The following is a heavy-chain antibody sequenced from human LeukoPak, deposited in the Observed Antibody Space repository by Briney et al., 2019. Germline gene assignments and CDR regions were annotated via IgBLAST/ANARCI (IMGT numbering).Heavy chain of an antibody. CDR2: ISYDGSNK. V-gene: IGHV3-30*18. J-gene: IGHJ3*02. CDR3: AKSITMVRGDAFDI. Sequence: GGSLRLSCAASGFTFSSYGMHWVRQAPGKGLEWVAVISYDGSNKYYADSVKGRFTISRDNSKNTLYLQMNSLRAEDTAVYYCAKSITMVRGDAFDIWGQGTMVTVSS. D-gene: IGHD3-10*01. CDR1: GFTFSSYG.